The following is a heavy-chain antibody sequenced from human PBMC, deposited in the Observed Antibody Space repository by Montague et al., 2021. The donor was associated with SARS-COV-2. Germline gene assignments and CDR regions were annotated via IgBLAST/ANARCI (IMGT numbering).Heavy chain of an antibody. D-gene: IGHD3-10*01. Sequence: SETRSLTCSVSGDSINNSRYYWGWIRQPPGKGLEWNGTIYYSGSAYYTPSLKSRVTKSVDTSKDQFSLKLTSVTATDTAGYYCARLESTRGVIIRGAFHIWGQGTKVTVSS. CDR1: GDSINNSRYY. J-gene: IGHJ3*02. CDR3: ARLESTRGVIIRGAFHI. V-gene: IGHV4-39*01. CDR2: IYYSGSA.